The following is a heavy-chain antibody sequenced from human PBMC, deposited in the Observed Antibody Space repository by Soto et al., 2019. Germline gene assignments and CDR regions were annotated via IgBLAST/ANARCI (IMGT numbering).Heavy chain of an antibody. CDR3: AREWSAFDF. V-gene: IGHV4-59*11. J-gene: IGHJ4*02. D-gene: IGHD2-15*01. CDR1: WGSSSGHK. CDR2: TYYSGST. Sequence: SETVSLTCTVSWGSSSGHKWNCIRQPPWEGLEWIGYTYYSGSTNYNPSLEGRVTISVDTSKNQFSLKLPSATAADTAVYYCAREWSAFDFWAPGTMVTLSS.